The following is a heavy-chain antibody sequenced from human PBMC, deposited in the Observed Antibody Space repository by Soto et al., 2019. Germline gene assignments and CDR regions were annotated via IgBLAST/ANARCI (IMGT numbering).Heavy chain of an antibody. CDR3: AKGLYGDSLLYYYGMDV. CDR1: GFSFSSYG. Sequence: PGGSLRLSCAASGFSFSSYGMHWVRQAPGKGLEWVAVISYDGSNKYYADSVKGRFTISRDNSKNTLYLQMNSLRAEDTAVYYCAKGLYGDSLLYYYGMDVWGQGTTVTVSS. D-gene: IGHD4-17*01. J-gene: IGHJ6*02. CDR2: ISYDGSNK. V-gene: IGHV3-30*18.